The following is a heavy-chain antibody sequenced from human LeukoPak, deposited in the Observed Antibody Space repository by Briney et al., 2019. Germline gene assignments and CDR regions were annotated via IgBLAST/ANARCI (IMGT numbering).Heavy chain of an antibody. CDR3: ARGRTTVTTADAFDI. J-gene: IGHJ3*02. CDR2: IWYDGSNK. Sequence: GGSLRLSCAASGFTFSSYAMHWVRQAPGKGLEWVAVIWYDGSNKYYADSVKGRFTISRDNSKNTLYLQMNSLRAEGTAVYYCARGRTTVTTADAFDIWGQGTMVTVSS. D-gene: IGHD4-17*01. CDR1: GFTFSSYA. V-gene: IGHV3-33*08.